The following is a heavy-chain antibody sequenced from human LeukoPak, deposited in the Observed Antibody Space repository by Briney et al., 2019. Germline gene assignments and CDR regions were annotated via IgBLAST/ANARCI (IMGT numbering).Heavy chain of an antibody. CDR1: GFTFSNAW. Sequence: PGGSLRLSCAASGFTFSNAWMSWVRQAPGKGLEWVGRIKSKTDGGTTDYAAPVKGRFTISRDDSKNTLYLQMNSLKTEDTAVYYCTTDRKILWFGELTPSLGYGMDVWGQGTTVTVSS. D-gene: IGHD3-10*01. CDR3: TTDRKILWFGELTPSLGYGMDV. V-gene: IGHV3-15*01. CDR2: IKSKTDGGTT. J-gene: IGHJ6*02.